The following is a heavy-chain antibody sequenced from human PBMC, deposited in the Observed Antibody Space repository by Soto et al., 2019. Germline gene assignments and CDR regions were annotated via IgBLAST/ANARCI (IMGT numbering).Heavy chain of an antibody. CDR2: IKSKADGGTT. J-gene: IGHJ4*02. CDR1: GFIFSNAW. D-gene: IGHD3-3*01. Sequence: GGSLRLSCAASGFIFSNAWMSWVRQAPGKGPEWVGRIKSKADGGTTNYAAPVKGRFNISRDGSKNTLYLQMNGLKTEDTAVYYCTTGWSSKDYWGQGTLVTVSS. V-gene: IGHV3-15*01. CDR3: TTGWSSKDY.